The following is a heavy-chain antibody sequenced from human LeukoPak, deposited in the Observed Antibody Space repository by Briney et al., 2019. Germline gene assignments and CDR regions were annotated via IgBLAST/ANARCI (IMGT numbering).Heavy chain of an antibody. Sequence: GGSLRLSCAASGFTVSSNYMSWVRQAPGKGLEWVSSISSSSSYIYYADSVKGRFTISRDNAKNSLYLQMNSLRAEDTAVYYCARDGDIVVVPAAISDAFDIWGQGTMVTVSS. J-gene: IGHJ3*02. D-gene: IGHD2-2*02. CDR2: ISSSSSYI. CDR3: ARDGDIVVVPAAISDAFDI. V-gene: IGHV3-21*01. CDR1: GFTVSSNY.